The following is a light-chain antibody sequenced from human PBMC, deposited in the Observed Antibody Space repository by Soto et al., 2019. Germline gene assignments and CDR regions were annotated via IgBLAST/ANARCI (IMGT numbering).Light chain of an antibody. V-gene: IGKV1-5*01. CDR1: QVIGSW. CDR3: QQYDTYLWT. J-gene: IGKJ1*01. CDR2: DAS. Sequence: DIQMTQSPSTLSASVGDRVTVTCRASQVIGSWLAWYQQKPGQAPTLLIFDASNLEDGVPSRFSAGGSGTEFTLTITSLQPDDFATYYCQQYDTYLWTFGQGTKVEVK.